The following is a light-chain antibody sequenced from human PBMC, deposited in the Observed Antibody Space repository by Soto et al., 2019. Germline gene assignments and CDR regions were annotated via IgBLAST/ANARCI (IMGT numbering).Light chain of an antibody. J-gene: IGKJ1*01. Sequence: EIQMTQSASSLSASVVDRVSISCRASQGFTNYLAWYQQKPGKAPRLLIYAASTLQTGVPSRFSGSGSGTDFTLTISSLQPEDFATYYCQQAYGAPPTFGQGTKVDIK. V-gene: IGKV1-39*01. CDR1: QGFTNY. CDR2: AAS. CDR3: QQAYGAPPT.